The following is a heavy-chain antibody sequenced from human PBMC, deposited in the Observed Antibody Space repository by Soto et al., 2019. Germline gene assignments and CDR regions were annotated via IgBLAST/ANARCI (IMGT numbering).Heavy chain of an antibody. J-gene: IGHJ4*02. CDR2: IYYSGST. V-gene: IGHV4-61*01. Sequence: SETLSLTCTVSGGSVSSGSYYWSWIRQPPGKGLEWIGYIYYSGSTNYNPSLKSRVTISVDTSKNQFSLKLSSVTAADTAVYYCARTKSYCSGGSCYPLFDYWGQGTLVTVSS. D-gene: IGHD2-15*01. CDR1: GGSVSSGSYY. CDR3: ARTKSYCSGGSCYPLFDY.